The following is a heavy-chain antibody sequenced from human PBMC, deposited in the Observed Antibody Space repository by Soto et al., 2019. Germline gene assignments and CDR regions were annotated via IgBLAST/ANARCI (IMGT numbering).Heavy chain of an antibody. CDR1: GYTFTGYY. J-gene: IGHJ6*02. Sequence: VSVKVSCQASGYTFTGYYMHWVRQAPGQGLEWMGWINPNSGGTNYAQKFQGWVTMTRDTSISTAYMELSRLRSDDTAVYYCARDWDRYGMDVWGQGTTVTVSS. CDR2: INPNSGGT. V-gene: IGHV1-2*04. D-gene: IGHD1-26*01. CDR3: ARDWDRYGMDV.